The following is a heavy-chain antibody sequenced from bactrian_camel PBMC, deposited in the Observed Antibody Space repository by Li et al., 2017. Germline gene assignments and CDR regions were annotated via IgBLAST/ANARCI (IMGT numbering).Heavy chain of an antibody. CDR2: VDTRSGSR. CDR1: RYLGSMYC. V-gene: IGHV3S28*01. J-gene: IGHJ4*01. D-gene: IGHD1*01. CDR3: AANIYRNGDYFDGRFAD. Sequence: QLVESGGGSVQAGGSLRVSCAVSRYLGSMYCMGWFRQAPGKEREGLAAVDTRSGSRHYSDSITGRFIISTVNTKNTLYLQMNSLKPEDTGLYFCAANIYRNGDYFDGRFADWGQGTQVTVS.